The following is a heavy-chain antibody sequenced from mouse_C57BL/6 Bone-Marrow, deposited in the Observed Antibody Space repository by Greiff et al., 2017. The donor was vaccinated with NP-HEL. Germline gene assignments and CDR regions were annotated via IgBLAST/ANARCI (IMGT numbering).Heavy chain of an antibody. D-gene: IGHD2-4*01. Sequence: VQLQQPGAELVMPGASVKLSCKASGYTFTSYWMHWVKQRPGQGLEWIGEIDPSDSYTNYNQKFKGKSTLTVDKSSSTAYMQLSSLTSEDSAVYYCARSLYDYDGYWGQGTTLTVSS. CDR2: IDPSDSYT. V-gene: IGHV1-69*01. CDR3: ARSLYDYDGY. J-gene: IGHJ2*01. CDR1: GYTFTSYW.